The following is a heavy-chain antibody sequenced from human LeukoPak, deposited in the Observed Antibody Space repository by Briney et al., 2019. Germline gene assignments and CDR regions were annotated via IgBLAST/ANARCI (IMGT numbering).Heavy chain of an antibody. CDR3: SRGEINSWSYSGALDY. Sequence: GASVKVSCKASGYTFTGYYFYWVRQAPGQGLEWMGWINPDSGDTNYAQKFQGRVTMTRDTSISTAYMELSSLTSDDTGVYYRSRGEINSWSYSGALDYWGQGTLVTVSS. CDR2: INPDSGDT. CDR1: GYTFTGYY. J-gene: IGHJ4*02. V-gene: IGHV1-2*02. D-gene: IGHD1-26*01.